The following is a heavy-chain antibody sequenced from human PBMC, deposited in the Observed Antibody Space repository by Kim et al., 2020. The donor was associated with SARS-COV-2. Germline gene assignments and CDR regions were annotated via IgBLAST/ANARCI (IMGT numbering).Heavy chain of an antibody. J-gene: IGHJ4*02. V-gene: IGHV3-23*01. CDR3: AEDQVGATGGLCDY. D-gene: IGHD1-26*01. Sequence: ADSGKGRCTISRDNAKNTLYLQKNSLGAEATDVYYCAEDQVGATGGLCDYWGQGTLVTVSS.